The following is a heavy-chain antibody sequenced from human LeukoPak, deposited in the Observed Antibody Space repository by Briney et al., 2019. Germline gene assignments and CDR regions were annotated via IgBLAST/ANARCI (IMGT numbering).Heavy chain of an antibody. Sequence: SETLSLTCSVSGGSISSYYWSWMRQPPGKGLEWIGYIYYSGSTNYNPSLKSRVTISVDTSKNQFSLKLSSVTAADTAVYYCARTVVVPAAMGSDYYYYYYMDVWGKGTTVTVSS. D-gene: IGHD2-2*01. CDR3: ARTVVVPAAMGSDYYYYYYMDV. V-gene: IGHV4-59*01. CDR2: IYYSGST. J-gene: IGHJ6*03. CDR1: GGSISSYY.